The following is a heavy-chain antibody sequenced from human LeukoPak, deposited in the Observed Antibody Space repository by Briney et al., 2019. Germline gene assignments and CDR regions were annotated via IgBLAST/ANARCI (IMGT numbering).Heavy chain of an antibody. Sequence: NPSETLSLTCTVSGGSISSSSYYWGWIRQPPGKGLEWIGEINHSGSTNYNPSLKSRVTISVDTSKNQFSLKLSSVTAADTAVYYCARAPPRPKYSSSARYFQHWGQGTLVTVSS. CDR3: ARAPPRPKYSSSARYFQH. CDR1: GGSISSSSYY. D-gene: IGHD6-6*01. CDR2: INHSGST. V-gene: IGHV4-39*07. J-gene: IGHJ1*01.